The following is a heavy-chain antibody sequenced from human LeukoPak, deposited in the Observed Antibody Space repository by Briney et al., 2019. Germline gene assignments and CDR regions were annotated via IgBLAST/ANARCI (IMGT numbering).Heavy chain of an antibody. J-gene: IGHJ4*02. D-gene: IGHD1-26*01. CDR2: INHSGST. Sequence: SETLSLTCAVYGGSFSGYYWSWIRQPPGKGLEWIGEINHSGSTNYNPSLKSRVTISVDTSKNQFSPKLSSVTAADTAVYYCARGKVGATTEAYFDYWGQGTLVTVSS. V-gene: IGHV4-34*01. CDR3: ARGKVGATTEAYFDY. CDR1: GGSFSGYY.